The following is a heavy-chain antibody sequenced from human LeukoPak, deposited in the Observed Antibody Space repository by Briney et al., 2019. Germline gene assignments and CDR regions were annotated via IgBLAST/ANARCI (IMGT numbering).Heavy chain of an antibody. J-gene: IGHJ4*02. D-gene: IGHD6-6*01. V-gene: IGHV3-30*04. CDR3: ARDHQVSYFDY. CDR1: GFTFSASS. Sequence: PGRSLRLSCAASGFTFSASSMHWVRQAPGKGLEWVALISDDGGNESFADSVKGRFTISRDNSKNTLYLQMNSPRADDTAVYYCARDHQVSYFDYWGQGTLVTVSS. CDR2: ISDDGGNE.